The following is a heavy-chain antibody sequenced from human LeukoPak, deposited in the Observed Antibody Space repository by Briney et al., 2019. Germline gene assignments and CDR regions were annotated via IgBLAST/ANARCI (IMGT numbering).Heavy chain of an antibody. CDR3: ARDGSGGGYDGPGFDY. D-gene: IGHD5-12*01. Sequence: SGTLSLTCAVSGGSISSTNWWNWVRQPPGKGLEWIGQIYHSGSTNYNPSLKSRVTISVDTSKNQFSLKLSSVTAADTAVYYCARDGSGGGYDGPGFDYWGQGTLVTVSS. V-gene: IGHV4-4*02. CDR1: GGSISSTNW. CDR2: IYHSGST. J-gene: IGHJ4*02.